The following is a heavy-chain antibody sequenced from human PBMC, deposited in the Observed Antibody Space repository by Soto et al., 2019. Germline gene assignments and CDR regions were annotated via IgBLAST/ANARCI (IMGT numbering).Heavy chain of an antibody. D-gene: IGHD2-15*01. Sequence: EVQLVESGGGLVKPGGSLRLPCAAPGFTFSNYWMNWVRQAPGKGRVWFSRINSDGIVSSYADSVKGRLTISRDNVKNTLYLQMDSLRAEDTAVYYCARGDCVGGPCYSLAGSFYYYMDVWGKGTTVTVFS. CDR2: INSDGIVS. CDR1: GFTFSNYW. J-gene: IGHJ6*03. V-gene: IGHV3-74*01. CDR3: ARGDCVGGPCYSLAGSFYYYMDV.